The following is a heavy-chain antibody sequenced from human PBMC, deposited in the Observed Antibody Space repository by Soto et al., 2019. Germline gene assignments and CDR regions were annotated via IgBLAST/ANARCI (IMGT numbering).Heavy chain of an antibody. CDR1: GGSFSVYY. CDR2: INHSGST. J-gene: IGHJ4*02. CDR3: ASSQTPLTRGGRGRAYQFDY. D-gene: IGHD2-2*01. V-gene: IGHV4-34*01. Sequence: ETLSLTCAVYGGSFSVYYWSLIRQPPGKGLEWSGEINHSGSTNYNPSLKSRVTISVDTSKNQFSLKLSSVTAADTAVYYCASSQTPLTRGGRGRAYQFDYAGQETPVTVS.